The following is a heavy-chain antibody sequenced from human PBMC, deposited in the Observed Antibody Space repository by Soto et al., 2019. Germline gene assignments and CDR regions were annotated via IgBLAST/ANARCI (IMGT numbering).Heavy chain of an antibody. J-gene: IGHJ5*02. V-gene: IGHV3-23*01. D-gene: IGHD5-18*01. Sequence: PGGSLRLSCAASGFTFDSYAMTWVRLTPGKGLEWVSTISGSGAMTYHADSVEGRFTVSRDNSRNTLYLQMNGLSAEDTAIYYCAKNFGYSYSYDMGDTWGQGTLVTVSS. CDR2: ISGSGAMT. CDR1: GFTFDSYA. CDR3: AKNFGYSYSYDMGDT.